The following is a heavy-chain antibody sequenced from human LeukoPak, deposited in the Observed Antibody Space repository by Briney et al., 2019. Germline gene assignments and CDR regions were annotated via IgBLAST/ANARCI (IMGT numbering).Heavy chain of an antibody. V-gene: IGHV3-74*01. Sequence: GGSLRLSCAASGFTFSSYSFHWVRQAPGKGLVWVSRINTDGTSTSYADSVKGRFTIARDNAKNTLYLQMNSLRAEDTAIYYCAKDMTGLRDYWGQGTLVTVPS. CDR3: AKDMTGLRDY. CDR2: INTDGTST. J-gene: IGHJ4*02. D-gene: IGHD3-16*01. CDR1: GFTFSSYS.